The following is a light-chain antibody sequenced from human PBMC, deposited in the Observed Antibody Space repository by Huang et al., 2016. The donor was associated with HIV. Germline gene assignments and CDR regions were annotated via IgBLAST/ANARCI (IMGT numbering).Light chain of an antibody. CDR3: HQYGSSPWT. CDR1: QSVSTNY. J-gene: IGKJ1*01. CDR2: GAS. Sequence: EIVLTQSPGTLSLSPGERATLSCRASQSVSTNYLAWYQQRPGQAPRLLIYGASSRATGIPYRFSGSGSGTDFTLTMSRLEPEDFAVYYCHQYGSSPWTFGQGTKVEIK. V-gene: IGKV3-20*01.